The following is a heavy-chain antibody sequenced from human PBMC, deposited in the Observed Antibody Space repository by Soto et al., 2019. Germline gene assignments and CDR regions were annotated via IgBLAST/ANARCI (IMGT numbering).Heavy chain of an antibody. Sequence: EVQLLESGGGLVQPGGSLRLSCAASGFTVSSYAMSWVRQAPGKGLEWVSLISGRGGSTLYADCVRGRFTLSRDNSKNTLYLQMDSLRADDTAVYYCAKLEYQLLRYYYGMDVWGQGTTFTVSS. J-gene: IGHJ6*02. CDR1: GFTVSSYA. CDR3: AKLEYQLLRYYYGMDV. D-gene: IGHD2-2*01. V-gene: IGHV3-23*01. CDR2: ISGRGGST.